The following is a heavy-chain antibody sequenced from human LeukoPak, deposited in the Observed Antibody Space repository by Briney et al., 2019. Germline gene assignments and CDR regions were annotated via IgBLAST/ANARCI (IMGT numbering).Heavy chain of an antibody. CDR1: GFSLSTSGVG. CDR2: IYWDDDK. D-gene: IGHD5/OR15-5a*01. V-gene: IGHV2-5*02. Sequence: SGPTLVKPTQTLTLTCTFSGFSLSTSGVGVGWIRQPPGKVLERLALIYWDDDKRYSPSPKSRLTITKDTSKNQVVLTLTNMDPVDTATYYCAHSFSRSRYYYMDVWGKGTTVTVSS. CDR3: AHSFSRSRYYYMDV. J-gene: IGHJ6*03.